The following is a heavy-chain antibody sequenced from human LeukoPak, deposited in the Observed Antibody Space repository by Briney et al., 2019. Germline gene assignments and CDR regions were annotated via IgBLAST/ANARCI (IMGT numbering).Heavy chain of an antibody. J-gene: IGHJ4*02. CDR2: ISYDGGNK. D-gene: IGHD6-19*01. CDR3: ARGSGWYVVDY. CDR1: GFTFSSYA. V-gene: IGHV3-30*03. Sequence: PGGSLRLSCASSGFTFSSYAMHWVRQAPGRGLDWVALISYDGGNKFYADSVKGRFTISRDNSKNTLYLQMNSLRAEATAVYYCARGSGWYVVDYWGQGTLVTVSS.